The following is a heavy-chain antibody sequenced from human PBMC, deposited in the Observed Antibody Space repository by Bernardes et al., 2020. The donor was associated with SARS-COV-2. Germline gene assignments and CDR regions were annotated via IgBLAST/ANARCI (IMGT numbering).Heavy chain of an antibody. D-gene: IGHD3-10*01. V-gene: IGHV3-74*01. CDR2: INPDGTTT. Sequence: GGSLRLSCAASGFTFSTSWMHWVRQGPGKGLVWVSPINPDGTTTGYADSVKGRFTISRDNAKNTLYLQMNSLRDEDNALYYCIRGSPPGIVGYFDPWGQGTLVTVSS. CDR1: GFTFSTSW. CDR3: IRGSPPGIVGYFDP. J-gene: IGHJ5*02.